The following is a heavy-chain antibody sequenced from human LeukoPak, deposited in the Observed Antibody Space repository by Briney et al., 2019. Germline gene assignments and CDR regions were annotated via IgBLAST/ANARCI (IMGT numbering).Heavy chain of an antibody. CDR3: ATDRLVATIRRYYYYGMDV. D-gene: IGHD5-12*01. CDR1: GYTFTSYY. J-gene: IGHJ6*02. CDR2: INPSGGST. V-gene: IGHV1-46*01. Sequence: ASVKVSCKASGYTFTSYYMHWVRQAPGQGLEWMGIINPSGGSTIYAQKFQGRVTMTEDTSTDTAYMELSSLRSEDTAVYYCATDRLVATIRRYYYYGMDVWGQGTTVTVSS.